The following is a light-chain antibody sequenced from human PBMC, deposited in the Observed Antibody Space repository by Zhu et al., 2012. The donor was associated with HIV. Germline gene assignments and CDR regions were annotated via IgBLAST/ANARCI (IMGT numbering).Light chain of an antibody. CDR1: QSVSSY. J-gene: IGKJ2*01. CDR3: QQYGTPPYT. V-gene: IGKV3-11*01. Sequence: IVLTQSPATLSLSPGERATLSCRASQSVSSYLAWYQQKPGQAPRLLIYDTSKRAAGIPDRFSGSGSGTDFTLTISRLEPEDFAVYYCQQYGTPPYTFGQGTKVEMK. CDR2: DTS.